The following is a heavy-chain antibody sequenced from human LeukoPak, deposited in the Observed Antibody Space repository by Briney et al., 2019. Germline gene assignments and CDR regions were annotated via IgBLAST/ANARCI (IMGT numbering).Heavy chain of an antibody. CDR3: ASGLAYPYSGYDFGFDP. V-gene: IGHV5-51*01. CDR2: IYPGDSDT. Sequence: GESLKISCKGSGYSFTSYWIGWVRQMPGKGLEWMGIIYPGDSDTRYSPSFQGQVTISADKSISTAYLQWSSLKASDTAMYYCASGLAYPYSGYDFGFDPWGQGTLVTVSS. D-gene: IGHD5-12*01. J-gene: IGHJ5*02. CDR1: GYSFTSYW.